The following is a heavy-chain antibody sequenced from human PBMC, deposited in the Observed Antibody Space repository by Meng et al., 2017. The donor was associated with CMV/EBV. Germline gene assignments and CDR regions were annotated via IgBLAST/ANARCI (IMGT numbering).Heavy chain of an antibody. CDR1: YW. J-gene: IGHJ4*02. V-gene: IGHV3-74*01. CDR3: ARDNAASYYDFWSGYYTSFDY. Sequence: YWMHWVRQAPGKGLVWVSRINSDGSSTSYADSVKGRFTISRDNAKNTLYLQMNSLRAEDTAVYYCARDNAASYYDFWSGYYTSFDYWGQGTLVTVSS. D-gene: IGHD3-3*01. CDR2: INSDGSST.